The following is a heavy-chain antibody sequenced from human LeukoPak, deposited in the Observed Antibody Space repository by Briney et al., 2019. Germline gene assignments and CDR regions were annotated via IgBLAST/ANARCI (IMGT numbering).Heavy chain of an antibody. Sequence: SGTLSLTCTVSGGSISSGGYYWSWIRQHPGKGLEWIGYIYYSGSTYHNPSLKSRVTISVDTSKNQFSLKLSSVTAADTAVYYCARGVTYYDSSGLPGYFDYWGQGTLVTVSS. J-gene: IGHJ4*02. CDR3: ARGVTYYDSSGLPGYFDY. CDR2: IYYSGST. V-gene: IGHV4-31*03. CDR1: GGSISSGGYY. D-gene: IGHD3-22*01.